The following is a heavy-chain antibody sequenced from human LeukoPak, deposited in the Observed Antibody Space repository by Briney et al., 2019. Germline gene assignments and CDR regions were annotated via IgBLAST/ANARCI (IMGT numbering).Heavy chain of an antibody. V-gene: IGHV4-34*01. CDR3: ARLQQLVRYYYYYYMDV. J-gene: IGHJ6*03. D-gene: IGHD6-13*01. CDR2: INHSGST. CDR1: GGSFSGYY. Sequence: SETLSLTCAVYGGSFSGYYWSWIRQPPGKGLEWIGEINHSGSTNYNPSLKSRVTISVDTSTNQFSLKLSSVTAADTAVYYCARLQQLVRYYYYYYMDVWGKGTTVTVSS.